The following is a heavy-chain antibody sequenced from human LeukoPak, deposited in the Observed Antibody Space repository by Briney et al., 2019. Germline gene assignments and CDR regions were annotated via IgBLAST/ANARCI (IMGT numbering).Heavy chain of an antibody. CDR1: GGSISSYY. Sequence: SETLSLTCTVSGGSISSYYWSWVRQPPGKGLEWIGYIYYSGSTNYNPSLKSRVTISLDTSKNQFSLKLSSVTAADTAVYYCARSGSYAAAGDYWGQGTLVTVSS. J-gene: IGHJ4*02. CDR3: ARSGSYAAAGDY. V-gene: IGHV4-59*08. D-gene: IGHD2-15*01. CDR2: IYYSGST.